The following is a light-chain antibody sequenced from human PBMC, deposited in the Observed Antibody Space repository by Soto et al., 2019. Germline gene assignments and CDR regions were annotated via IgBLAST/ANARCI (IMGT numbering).Light chain of an antibody. CDR3: SSYRSTRTYV. CDR2: EVT. J-gene: IGLJ1*01. V-gene: IGLV2-14*01. Sequence: QSVLTQPASVSGSPGQSITISCTGTRSDIGGYNYVSWYQQHPGKAPKLIIYEVTNRPSGVSHRFYGSKSGDTASLTISGLQAEDEADYYCSSYRSTRTYVFGTGTKVTVL. CDR1: RSDIGGYNY.